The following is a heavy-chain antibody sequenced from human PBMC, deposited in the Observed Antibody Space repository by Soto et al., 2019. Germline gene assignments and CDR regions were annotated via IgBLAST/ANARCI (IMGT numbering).Heavy chain of an antibody. J-gene: IGHJ4*02. Sequence: SGGSLRLSCAASGFTFSDYYMSWIRQAPGKGLEWVSYISSSSSYTNYAHSVKGRFTISRDNAKNSLYLQMNSLRAEDTAVYYCARDHHRYSGYDYVDYWGQGTLVTVSS. CDR2: ISSSSSYT. CDR3: ARDHHRYSGYDYVDY. D-gene: IGHD5-12*01. V-gene: IGHV3-11*05. CDR1: GFTFSDYY.